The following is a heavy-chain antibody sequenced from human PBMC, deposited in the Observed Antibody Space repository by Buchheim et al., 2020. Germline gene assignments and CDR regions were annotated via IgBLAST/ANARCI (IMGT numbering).Heavy chain of an antibody. CDR1: GFTFSSYW. CDR3: ARAGVKGSIVVVPAAISYGMDV. J-gene: IGHJ6*02. CDR2: IKQDGSEK. V-gene: IGHV3-7*01. Sequence: EVQLVESGGGLVQPGGSLRLSCAASGFTFSSYWMSWVRQAPGKGLEWVANIKQDGSEKYYVDSVKGRFTISRDNAKNSLYLQMNSLRAEDTAVYYCARAGVKGSIVVVPAAISYGMDVWGQGTT. D-gene: IGHD2-2*01.